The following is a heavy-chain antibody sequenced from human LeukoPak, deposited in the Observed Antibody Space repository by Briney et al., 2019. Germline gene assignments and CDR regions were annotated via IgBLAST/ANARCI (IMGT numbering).Heavy chain of an antibody. D-gene: IGHD2-2*01. Sequence: GASVKVSCKASGYTFTGYYMHWVRQAPGQGLEWMGWINPNSGGTNYAQKFQGRVTTTRDTSISTAYMELSRLRSDDTAVYYCARDIVVVPAALVKNYYYYGMDVWGQGTTVTVSS. CDR3: ARDIVVVPAALVKNYYYYGMDV. CDR1: GYTFTGYY. J-gene: IGHJ6*02. V-gene: IGHV1-2*02. CDR2: INPNSGGT.